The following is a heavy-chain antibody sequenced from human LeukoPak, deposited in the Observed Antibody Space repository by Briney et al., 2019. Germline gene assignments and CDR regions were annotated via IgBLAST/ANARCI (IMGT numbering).Heavy chain of an antibody. CDR2: IHYSGST. CDR1: GGSISSSSYY. J-gene: IGHJ6*03. CDR3: ATTPKNYYYYYMDV. Sequence: SETLSLTCTVSGGSISSSSYYWGWIRQPPGKGLEWIGSIHYSGSTYYNPSLKSRVTISVDTSKNQFSLKLSSVTAADTAVYYCATTPKNYYYYYMDVWGKGTTVTVSS. V-gene: IGHV4-39*07. D-gene: IGHD4-17*01.